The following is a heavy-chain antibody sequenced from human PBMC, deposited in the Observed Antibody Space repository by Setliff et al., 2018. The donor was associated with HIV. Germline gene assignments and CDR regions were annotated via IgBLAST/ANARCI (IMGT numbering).Heavy chain of an antibody. V-gene: IGHV5-51*01. CDR3: ARRPYYDSWSGHQAFDI. CDR2: IYPGDFDT. Sequence: GESLKISCKASGYSFNNYWIGWVRQMPGKGLECMGVIYPGDFDTRYSPSFQGQVTISADKSISTAYVQWSGLKASDTAMYYCARRPYYDSWSGHQAFDIWGQGTMVTVSS. J-gene: IGHJ3*02. CDR1: GYSFNNYW. D-gene: IGHD3-3*01.